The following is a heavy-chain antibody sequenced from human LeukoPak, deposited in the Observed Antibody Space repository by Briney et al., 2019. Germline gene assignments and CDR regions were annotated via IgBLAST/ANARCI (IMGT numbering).Heavy chain of an antibody. J-gene: IGHJ6*02. D-gene: IGHD3-10*01. V-gene: IGHV4-31*03. CDR3: ARDGITMVRGAETTYYYYYYGMGV. Sequence: PSETLSLTCTVSGGSISSSSYYWGWIRQPPGKGLEWIGYIYYSGSTYYNPSLKSRVTISVDTSKNQFSLKLSSVTAADTAVYYCARDGITMVRGAETTYYYYYYGMGVWGQGTTVTVSS. CDR1: GGSISSSSYY. CDR2: IYYSGST.